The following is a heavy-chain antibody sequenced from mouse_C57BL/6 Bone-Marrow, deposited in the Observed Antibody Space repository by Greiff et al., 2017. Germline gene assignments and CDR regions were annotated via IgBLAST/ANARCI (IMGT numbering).Heavy chain of an antibody. CDR3: GPNYAMDD. CDR1: GYTFTSYW. V-gene: IGHV1-7*01. D-gene: IGHD6-5*01. Sequence: VQLQQSGAELAKPGASVKLSCKASGYTFTSYWMHWVKQRPGQGLEWIGYINPSSGYTKYNQKFKDKATLTADKSSSTAYMQLSSLTYDDSAVYYCGPNYAMDDWGPGASVTVSS. J-gene: IGHJ4*01. CDR2: INPSSGYT.